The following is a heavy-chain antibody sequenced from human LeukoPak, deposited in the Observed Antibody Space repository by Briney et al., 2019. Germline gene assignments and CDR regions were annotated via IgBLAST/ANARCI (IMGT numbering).Heavy chain of an antibody. Sequence: SETLSLTSTVSGGSISSSSYYWGWIRQPPGKGLEWIGSIYYSGSTYYNPSLKSRVTISVDTSKNQFSLKLSSVTAADTAVYYCARGGITGTTIDYWGQGTLVTVSS. CDR3: ARGGITGTTIDY. V-gene: IGHV4-39*01. D-gene: IGHD1-7*01. CDR1: GGSISSSSYY. J-gene: IGHJ4*02. CDR2: IYYSGST.